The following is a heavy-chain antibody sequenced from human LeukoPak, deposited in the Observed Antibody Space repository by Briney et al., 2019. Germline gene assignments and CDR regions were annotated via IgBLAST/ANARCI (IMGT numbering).Heavy chain of an antibody. V-gene: IGHV1-18*04. CDR2: ISAYNGNT. CDR3: ARAPLWFGELYALDI. Sequence: ASVKVSCKASGYTFTSYGISWVRQAPGQGLEWMGWISAYNGNTNYAQKLQGRVTMTTDTSTSTAYMELRSLRSDDTAMYYCARAPLWFGELYALDIRGQGTMVTVSS. D-gene: IGHD3-10*01. CDR1: GYTFTSYG. J-gene: IGHJ3*02.